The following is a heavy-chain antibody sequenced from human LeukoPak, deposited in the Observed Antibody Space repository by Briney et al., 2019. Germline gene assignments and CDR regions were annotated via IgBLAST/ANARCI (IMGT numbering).Heavy chain of an antibody. Sequence: SETLSLTSTVPGGSISSDYWSSIWQRPRERLGWMGYLYYSGSNNYNPSLKSRVTISVDTSKNQFSLKLSSVTAADTAVYYCARVPPLLWFGDPVAAFDIWGQGTLVTVSS. CDR2: LYYSGSN. J-gene: IGHJ3*02. V-gene: IGHV4-59*01. D-gene: IGHD3-10*01. CDR3: ARVPPLLWFGDPVAAFDI. CDR1: GGSISSDY.